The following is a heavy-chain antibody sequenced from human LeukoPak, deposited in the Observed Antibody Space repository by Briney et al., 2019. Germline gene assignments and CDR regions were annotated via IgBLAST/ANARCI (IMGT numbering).Heavy chain of an antibody. Sequence: SQTLSLTCSVSGGSISSGGYYWSWIRQPPGKGLEWIGYIYYSGSTYYNPSLKSRVTISVDTSKNQFSLKLSSVTAADTAVYYCARSKGIAAAGNNFDYWGQGTLVTVSS. CDR2: IYYSGST. D-gene: IGHD6-13*01. V-gene: IGHV4-31*03. CDR3: ARSKGIAAAGNNFDY. J-gene: IGHJ4*02. CDR1: GGSISSGGYY.